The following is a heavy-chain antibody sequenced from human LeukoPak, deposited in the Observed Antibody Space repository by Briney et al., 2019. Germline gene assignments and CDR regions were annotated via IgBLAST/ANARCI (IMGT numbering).Heavy chain of an antibody. CDR1: GFTFSHNW. CDR2: IKQAGSEK. V-gene: IGHV3-7*01. Sequence: GGSLRLSCVVSGFTFSHNWMSWVRQAPGKGLEWVAHIKQAGSEKYYVDSVKGRFTISRDDAKSSLYLQMNSLRAEDTAVYYCARVRSYYYPFGYWGRGTVVTVYS. CDR3: ARVRSYYYPFGY. D-gene: IGHD3-10*01. J-gene: IGHJ4*02.